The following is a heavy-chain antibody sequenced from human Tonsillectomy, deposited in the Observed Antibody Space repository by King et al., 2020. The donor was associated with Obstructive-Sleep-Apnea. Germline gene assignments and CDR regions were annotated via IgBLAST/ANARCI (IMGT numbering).Heavy chain of an antibody. CDR1: GFTFSSYW. D-gene: IGHD6-6*01. CDR3: AIRLAARLIANQHFDP. V-gene: IGHV3-7*03. CDR2: IKQDGSEK. J-gene: IGHJ5*02. Sequence: VQLVESGGGLVQPGGSLRLSCAASGFTFSSYWMSWVRQAPGKGLEWVANIKQDGSEKYYVDSVKGRFTISRDNAKNSLYLQMNSLRAEDTAVYYCAIRLAARLIANQHFDPWGQGTLVTVSS.